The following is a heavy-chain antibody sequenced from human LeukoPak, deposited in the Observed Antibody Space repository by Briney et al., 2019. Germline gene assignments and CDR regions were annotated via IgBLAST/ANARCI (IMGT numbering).Heavy chain of an antibody. V-gene: IGHV3-11*06. CDR2: ISGSGRYT. Sequence: PGGSLRLSCAAPGFTFSDYYMSWIRQAPGKGLEWVSYISGSGRYTNDADSVKGRFTISKDNARNSLYLQMNSLRAEDTAVYYCARALSAMVPDYWGQGTLLTVSS. CDR3: ARALSAMVPDY. J-gene: IGHJ4*02. CDR1: GFTFSDYY. D-gene: IGHD5-18*01.